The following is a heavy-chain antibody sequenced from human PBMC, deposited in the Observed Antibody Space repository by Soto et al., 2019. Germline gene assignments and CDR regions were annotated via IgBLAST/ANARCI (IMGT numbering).Heavy chain of an antibody. CDR3: AKELGEYCTGGSCYYFDY. D-gene: IGHD2-15*01. V-gene: IGHV3-30*18. J-gene: IGHJ4*02. CDR2: ISYDGSNK. CDR1: GFTFSTYG. Sequence: QVQLVESGGGVVQPGRSLRLSCAASGFTFSTYGMHWVRQAPGKGLEWVAVISYDGSNKYYADSVKGRFTISRDNSKNTLFLQVISLRAEDTAVYYCAKELGEYCTGGSCYYFDYWGQGTLVTVSS.